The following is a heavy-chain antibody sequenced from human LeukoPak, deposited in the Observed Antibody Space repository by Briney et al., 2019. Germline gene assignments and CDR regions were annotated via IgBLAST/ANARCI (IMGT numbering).Heavy chain of an antibody. CDR3: ARLEYSSSRSWFDP. CDR1: GGSISSYY. J-gene: IGHJ5*02. Sequence: PSETLSLTCTVSGGSISSYYWSWIRQPAGKGLEWIGRIYTSGSTNYNPSLKSQVTMSVDTSKNQFSLKLSSVTAADTAVYYCARLEYSSSRSWFDPWGQGTLVTVSS. CDR2: IYTSGST. V-gene: IGHV4-4*07. D-gene: IGHD6-6*01.